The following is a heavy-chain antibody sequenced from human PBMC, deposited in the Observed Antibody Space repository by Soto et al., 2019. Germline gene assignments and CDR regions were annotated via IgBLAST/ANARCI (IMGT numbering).Heavy chain of an antibody. V-gene: IGHV3-21*01. CDR2: ISSSSSSI. CDR3: ARGSGSLLKAAFDY. D-gene: IGHD1-26*01. J-gene: IGHJ4*02. Sequence: VQLVESGGGLVEPGGSLRLSCAASGFTFSVYSMNWVRQAPGKGLEWVSSISSSSSSIYYANSVQGRFTISRDNAKNSLYLQMNSLRAEVTAVYYCARGSGSLLKAAFDYWGQGTLVTVSS. CDR1: GFTFSVYS.